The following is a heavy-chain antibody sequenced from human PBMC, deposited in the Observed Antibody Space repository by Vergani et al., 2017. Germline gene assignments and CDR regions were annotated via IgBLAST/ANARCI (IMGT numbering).Heavy chain of an antibody. D-gene: IGHD3-10*01. Sequence: QVQLQQWGAGLLKPSETLSLTCAVYGGSFSGYYWSWIRQPPGKGLEWIGEINHSGSTNYNPSLKSRVTISVDTSKNQFSLKLSSVTAADTAVYYCARGNSLLWFGEPRMGMDVWGQGTTVTVSS. CDR2: INHSGST. CDR1: GGSFSGYY. V-gene: IGHV4-34*01. J-gene: IGHJ6*02. CDR3: ARGNSLLWFGEPRMGMDV.